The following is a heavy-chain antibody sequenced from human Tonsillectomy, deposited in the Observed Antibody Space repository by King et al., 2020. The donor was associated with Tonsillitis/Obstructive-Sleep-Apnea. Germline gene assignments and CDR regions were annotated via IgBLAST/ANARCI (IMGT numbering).Heavy chain of an antibody. Sequence: VQLVESGGGVVQPGRSLRLSCAASGFTFSSYGMHWARQAPGKGLEWVALIWYDGSKKYYADSVKSRFTISRDSSKNTLYLQMNSLRAEDTAVYYCAKRRTADYYDSSGYYSDWYFDLWGRGTLVTVSS. CDR2: IWYDGSKK. V-gene: IGHV3-33*06. CDR3: AKRRTADYYDSSGYYSDWYFDL. CDR1: GFTFSSYG. D-gene: IGHD3-22*01. J-gene: IGHJ2*01.